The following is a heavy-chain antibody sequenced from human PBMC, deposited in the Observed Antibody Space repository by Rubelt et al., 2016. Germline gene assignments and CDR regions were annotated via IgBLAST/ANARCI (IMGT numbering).Heavy chain of an antibody. Sequence: SGFTFSSYAMHWVRQAPGQRLEWMGWINAGNGNTKYSQKFQGRVTITRDTSASTAYMELSSLRSEDTAVYYWARSASIAGDWGQGTLVTVSS. D-gene: IGHD6-6*01. CDR3: ARSASIAGD. CDR2: INAGNGNT. V-gene: IGHV1-3*01. CDR1: GFTFSSYA. J-gene: IGHJ4*02.